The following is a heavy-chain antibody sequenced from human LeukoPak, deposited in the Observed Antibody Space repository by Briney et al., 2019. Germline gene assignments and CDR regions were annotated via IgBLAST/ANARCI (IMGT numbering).Heavy chain of an antibody. CDR2: INANSGTT. Sequence: GGSLRLSCAASGFAFSFYAMSWLRQPPGKGLEWVSTINANSGTTSYAASVRGRFTISRDNSKNTLYLQVNTLRADDTATYYCAKPISGGLAVTADWFHPWGRGTVVVVSS. D-gene: IGHD6-19*01. CDR3: AKPISGGLAVTADWFHP. J-gene: IGHJ5*01. V-gene: IGHV3-23*01. CDR1: GFAFSFYA.